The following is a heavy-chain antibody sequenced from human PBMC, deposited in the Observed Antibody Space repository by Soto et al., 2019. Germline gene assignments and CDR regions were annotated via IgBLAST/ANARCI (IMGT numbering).Heavy chain of an antibody. Sequence: QVELVESGGGVVQPGTSLRLSCAASGFTFSNSAMHWVRQAPGKGLEWVAVISFDGTNKYYAGSVRGGFTVSRDNFKNTLYQEGNSLRVEDTAVYFCARDRLGLIGQQMARFYYYGMDVWGQGTTVTVSS. CDR2: ISFDGTNK. J-gene: IGHJ6*02. D-gene: IGHD6-13*01. CDR3: ARDRLGLIGQQMARFYYYGMDV. CDR1: GFTFSNSA. V-gene: IGHV3-30-3*01.